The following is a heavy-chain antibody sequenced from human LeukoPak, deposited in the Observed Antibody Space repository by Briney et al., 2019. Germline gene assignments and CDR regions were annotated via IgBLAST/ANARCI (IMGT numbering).Heavy chain of an antibody. D-gene: IGHD3-9*01. CDR3: TTDSRYFGWLSENDY. CDR2: IKSKTDGGTI. CDR1: GFTFSSYG. V-gene: IGHV3-15*01. Sequence: GGSLRLSCAASGFTFSSYGMHWVRQAPGKGLEWVGRIKSKTDGGTIDYAAPVKVRFTISRDDSKNTLYLQMNSLKTEDTAVYYCTTDSRYFGWLSENDYWGQGTLVTVSS. J-gene: IGHJ4*02.